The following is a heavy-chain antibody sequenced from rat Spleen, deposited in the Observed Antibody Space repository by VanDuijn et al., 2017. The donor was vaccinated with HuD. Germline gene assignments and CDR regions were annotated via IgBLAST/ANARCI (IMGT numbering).Heavy chain of an antibody. CDR3: ARAGSAAISLGNWFAY. J-gene: IGHJ3*01. CDR1: GFSLTRYH. V-gene: IGHV2-32*01. D-gene: IGHD1-2*01. Sequence: QVQLKESGPGLVQPSQTLSLTCTVSGFSLTRYHVHWVRQPPGKGLELMGEMWSDGDTSYNSARKSRLSISRDTSKSQVFLKMSSLQTEDTATYYCARAGSAAISLGNWFAYWGQGTLVTVSS. CDR2: MWSDGDT.